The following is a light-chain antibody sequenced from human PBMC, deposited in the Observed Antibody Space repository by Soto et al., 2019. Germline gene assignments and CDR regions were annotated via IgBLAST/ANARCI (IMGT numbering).Light chain of an antibody. CDR1: QSVLYSSNNKNY. Sequence: DIVMTQSPDSLAVSLGERATINCKSSQSVLYSSNNKNYLAWYQQKPGLPPKLLIYWASTRESGVPDRFSGSGSGTDFTLTISSLQAEDVEVYYCQQYYSTPWTFGQGTKVEIK. J-gene: IGKJ1*01. V-gene: IGKV4-1*01. CDR2: WAS. CDR3: QQYYSTPWT.